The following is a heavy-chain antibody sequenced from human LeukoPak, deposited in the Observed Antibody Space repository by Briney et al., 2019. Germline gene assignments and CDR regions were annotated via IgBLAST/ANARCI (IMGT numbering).Heavy chain of an antibody. Sequence: SETLSLTCAVYGGSFSGYYWSWIRQPPGKGLEWIGEINHSGSTNYNPSLKSRVTISVDTSKNQFSLKLSSVTAADTAVYYCARHYGDYGLNRFDPWGQGTLVTVSS. V-gene: IGHV4-34*01. CDR1: GGSFSGYY. CDR2: INHSGST. J-gene: IGHJ5*02. CDR3: ARHYGDYGLNRFDP. D-gene: IGHD4-17*01.